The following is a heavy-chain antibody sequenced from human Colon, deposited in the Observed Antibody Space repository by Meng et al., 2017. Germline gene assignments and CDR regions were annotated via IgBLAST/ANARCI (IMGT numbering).Heavy chain of an antibody. CDR1: CGPLSKSNW. V-gene: IGHV4-4*02. CDR2: IYHSGNT. CDR3: ASRGFSYGYVSF. J-gene: IGHJ4*02. D-gene: IGHD5-18*01. Sequence: QVQLPESGPGLVKPSGTLSPTSPVPCGPLSKSNWWSWVRQSTGKGLEWIGEIYHSGNTNYNPSLKSRVTISVDKSKNHFSLKVSSVTAADTAVYYRASRGFSYGYVSFWGQGTLVTVSS.